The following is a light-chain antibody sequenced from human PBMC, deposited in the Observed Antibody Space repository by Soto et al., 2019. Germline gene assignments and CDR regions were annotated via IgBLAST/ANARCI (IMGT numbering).Light chain of an antibody. Sequence: QSVLTQPPSASGTPGQRVTISCSGSSSNVGSNTVSWYQQLPGTAPKVLIYSDGQRPSGVPDRFSGSRSGSSASLAISGLQSGDEGDYYCVAWDDSLSGWLFGGGTKLTVL. CDR1: SSNVGSNT. V-gene: IGLV1-44*01. CDR2: SDG. CDR3: VAWDDSLSGWL. J-gene: IGLJ3*02.